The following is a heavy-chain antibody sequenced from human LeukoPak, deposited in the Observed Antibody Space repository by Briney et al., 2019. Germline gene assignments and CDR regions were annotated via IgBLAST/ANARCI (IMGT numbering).Heavy chain of an antibody. CDR1: GFTFSAYA. Sequence: PGRSLRLSCAASGFTFSAYAMHWVRQAPGKGLEWVALLSYDGRNQYYADSVKGRFTISRDISKNTLYLQMNSLRAEDTAVYYCARGNYYGSGSYSHFDYWGQGTLVTVSS. V-gene: IGHV3-30*04. D-gene: IGHD3-10*01. CDR3: ARGNYYGSGSYSHFDY. J-gene: IGHJ4*02. CDR2: LSYDGRNQ.